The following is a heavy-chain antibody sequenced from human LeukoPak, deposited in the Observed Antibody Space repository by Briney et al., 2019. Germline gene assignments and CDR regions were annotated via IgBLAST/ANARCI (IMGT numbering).Heavy chain of an antibody. Sequence: GGSLRLSCAASGFTFSSYAVHWVRQAPGKGLEWVAVISDDGGNTYYAGSVKGRFTISRDNSKDMLYLQMNSLRAEDTAVYYCAGDYPDYWGQGTLVTVSS. D-gene: IGHD4-17*01. V-gene: IGHV3-30-3*01. CDR1: GFTFSSYA. CDR3: AGDYPDY. CDR2: ISDDGGNT. J-gene: IGHJ4*02.